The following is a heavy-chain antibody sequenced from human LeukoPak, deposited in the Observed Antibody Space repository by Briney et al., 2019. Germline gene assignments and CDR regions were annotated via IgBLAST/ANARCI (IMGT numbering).Heavy chain of an antibody. CDR1: GGSISSDNYY. CDR3: ARVPDEAFDI. Sequence: PSETLSLTCTVSGGSISSDNYYWSWIRRPPGKGREWIGYIFYSGTTYYSPSLKSRVIISVDTSKNQFSLKLSSVTAADTAVYYCARVPDEAFDIWGQGTMVTVSS. V-gene: IGHV4-30-4*08. CDR2: IFYSGTT. J-gene: IGHJ3*02.